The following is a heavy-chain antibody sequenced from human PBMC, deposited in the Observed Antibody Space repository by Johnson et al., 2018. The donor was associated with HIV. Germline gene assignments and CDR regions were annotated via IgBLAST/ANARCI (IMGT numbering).Heavy chain of an antibody. V-gene: IGHV3-20*04. CDR1: GFRFDDYG. D-gene: IGHD6-19*01. J-gene: IGHJ3*02. Sequence: VQLVESGGGLAQPGRSLRLSCAASGFRFDDYGMSWVRQAPGKGLEWVSGINWNGGSTGYADSVKGRFTISRDNAKNSLYLQMNSLRAEDTAVYYCARYEAVAPGSAFDIWGQGTMVTVSS. CDR3: ARYEAVAPGSAFDI. CDR2: INWNGGST.